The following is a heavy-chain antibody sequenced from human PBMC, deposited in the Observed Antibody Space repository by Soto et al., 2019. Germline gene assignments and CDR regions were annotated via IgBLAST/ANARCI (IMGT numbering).Heavy chain of an antibody. V-gene: IGHV1-46*01. CDR1: GYTFTSYY. D-gene: IGHD4-17*01. CDR3: ARELNDYGDYEGEYYYYYGMDV. Sequence: ASVKVSCKASGYTFTSYYMHWLRQAPGQGLEWMGIINPSGGSTSYAQKFQGRVTMTRDTSTSTVYMELSSLRSEDTAVYYCARELNDYGDYEGEYYYYYGMDVWGQGTTVTVSS. J-gene: IGHJ6*02. CDR2: INPSGGST.